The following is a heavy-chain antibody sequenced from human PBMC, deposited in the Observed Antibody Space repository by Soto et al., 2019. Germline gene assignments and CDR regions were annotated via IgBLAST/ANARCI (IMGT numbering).Heavy chain of an antibody. CDR1: GGSISSSSYY. CDR3: ARAGPHGSGYYAFDY. CDR2: IYYSGST. D-gene: IGHD3-22*01. Sequence: SETLSLTCTVSGGSISSSSYYWGWIRQPPGKGLEWIGSIYYSGSTYYNPSLKSRVTISVDTSKNQFSLKLSSVTAADTAVYYCARAGPHGSGYYAFDYWGQGTLVTVSS. V-gene: IGHV4-39*01. J-gene: IGHJ4*02.